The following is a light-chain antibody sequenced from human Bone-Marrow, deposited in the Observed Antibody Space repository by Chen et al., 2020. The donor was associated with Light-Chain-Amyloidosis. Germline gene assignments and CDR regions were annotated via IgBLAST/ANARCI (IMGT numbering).Light chain of an antibody. J-gene: IGKJ1*01. Sequence: DIQLTQSPSTLSASVGDRVTITCRASESISTWLAWYQQKPGKAPKFLIYDASSLESGVPSRFSGSGSGTEVTLTISSLQPDDFATYYCQQYNSYSWTFGQGTKVEIK. V-gene: IGKV1-5*01. CDR2: DAS. CDR3: QQYNSYSWT. CDR1: ESISTW.